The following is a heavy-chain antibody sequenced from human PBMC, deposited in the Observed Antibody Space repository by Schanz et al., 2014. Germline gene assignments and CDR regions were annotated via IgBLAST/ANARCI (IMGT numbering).Heavy chain of an antibody. Sequence: EVKLVESGGGAVRPGGSLRLSCAASGFTLSSYWMHWVRRVPGRGLEWVSCTNGDGTNAKYADSVKGRFTISRDNAKKTLSLQMISLRAEDTAIYFCTRSYYDFSWGSYRFRAFDIWGQGTTVIVSS. D-gene: IGHD3-16*02. J-gene: IGHJ3*02. CDR1: GFTLSSYW. V-gene: IGHV3-74*01. CDR2: TNGDGTNA. CDR3: TRSYYDFSWGSYRFRAFDI.